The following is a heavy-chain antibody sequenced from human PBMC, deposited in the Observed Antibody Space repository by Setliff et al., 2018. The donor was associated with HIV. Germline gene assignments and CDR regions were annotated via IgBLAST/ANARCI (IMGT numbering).Heavy chain of an antibody. D-gene: IGHD3-16*01. V-gene: IGHV1-18*01. CDR2: VSGYNGNA. Sequence: ASVKVSCKASGYNFNSYGLNWVQQAPGHGLEWMGRVSGYNGNANYAQKFQGRVTMTIDTSTTTAYMELRSLSSDDTAVYYCARGALGGYFDYWGPGTLVTVSS. J-gene: IGHJ4*02. CDR3: ARGALGGYFDY. CDR1: GYNFNSYG.